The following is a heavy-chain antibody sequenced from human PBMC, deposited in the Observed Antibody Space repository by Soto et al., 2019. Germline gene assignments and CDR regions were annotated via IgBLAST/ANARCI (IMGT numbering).Heavy chain of an antibody. D-gene: IGHD3-3*01. V-gene: IGHV7-4-1*01. CDR1: GYTFTSYA. Sequence: ASVKVSCKASGYTFTSYAMNWVRQAPGQGLEWMGWINTNTGNPTYAQGFTGRFVFSLDTSVSTAYLQICSLKAEDTAVYYCARDAAPPTYDFWSGYYNRYYYYCMDVWGQGTTVTVSS. CDR2: INTNTGNP. CDR3: ARDAAPPTYDFWSGYYNRYYYYCMDV. J-gene: IGHJ6*02.